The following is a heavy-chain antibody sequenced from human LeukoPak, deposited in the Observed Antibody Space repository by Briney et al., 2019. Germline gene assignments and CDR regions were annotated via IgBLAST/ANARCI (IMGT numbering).Heavy chain of an antibody. Sequence: GGSLRLSCAASGFTFSSYGMHWVRPAPGTGLEWVAVISYDGSNKYYADSVKGRFTISRDNSKNTLYLQKNSLRAEDTAVYYWAKRLYDSSGYDYWGQGTLVTVSS. CDR3: AKRLYDSSGYDY. V-gene: IGHV3-30*18. CDR2: ISYDGSNK. D-gene: IGHD3-22*01. J-gene: IGHJ4*02. CDR1: GFTFSSYG.